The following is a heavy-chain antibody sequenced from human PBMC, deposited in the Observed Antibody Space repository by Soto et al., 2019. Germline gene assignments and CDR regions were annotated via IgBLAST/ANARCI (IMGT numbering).Heavy chain of an antibody. CDR1: GFTLSGRS. V-gene: IGHV3-64D*08. CDR2: VSPDGNNE. J-gene: IGHJ6*02. CDR3: ARGFYGLDV. Sequence: EVQLVESRGGLVQPGGSLRLSCSASGFTLSGRSMHWVRQAPGKGLEYVSGVSPDGNNEYYTDSVKGRFTISRDNSKNTLHLHMRSLRPEDTAVFYCARGFYGLDVWGQGTTVTVSS.